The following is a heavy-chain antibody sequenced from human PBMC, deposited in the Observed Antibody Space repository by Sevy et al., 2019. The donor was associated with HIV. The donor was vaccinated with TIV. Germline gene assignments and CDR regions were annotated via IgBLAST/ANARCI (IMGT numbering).Heavy chain of an antibody. D-gene: IGHD6-19*01. CDR3: AKGIIQGYSSGWYVDY. Sequence: WGSLRLSCAASGFTFSSYAMSWVRQAPGKGLEWVSAISGSGGSTYYADSVKGRFTISRDNSKNTLYLQMNSLRAEDTAVYYCAKGIIQGYSSGWYVDYWGQGTLVTVSS. V-gene: IGHV3-23*01. CDR2: ISGSGGST. J-gene: IGHJ4*02. CDR1: GFTFSSYA.